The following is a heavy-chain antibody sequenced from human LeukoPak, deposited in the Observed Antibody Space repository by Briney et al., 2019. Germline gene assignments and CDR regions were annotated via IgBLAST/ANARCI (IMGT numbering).Heavy chain of an antibody. CDR2: IYSGGST. J-gene: IGHJ3*02. V-gene: IGHV3-53*04. CDR1: GFTVSSNY. CDR3: ARDDPLSGGAFDI. D-gene: IGHD6-25*01. Sequence: GGSLRLSRAASGFTVSSNYMSWVRQAPGKGLEWVSVIYSGGSTYYADSVKGRFTISRHNSKNTLYLQMNSLRAEDTAVYYCARDDPLSGGAFDIWGQGTMVTVSS.